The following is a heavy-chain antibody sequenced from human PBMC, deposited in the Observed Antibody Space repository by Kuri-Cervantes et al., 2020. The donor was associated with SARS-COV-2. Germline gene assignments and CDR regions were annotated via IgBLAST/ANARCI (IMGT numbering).Heavy chain of an antibody. CDR1: GGSISSYY. Sequence: SETLSLTCTVSGGSISSYYWSWIRQPPGKGLEWIGYISYSGNTNYNPSLKSRVIISVDTSKNQFSLRLSSVTAADTAVYYCARDTGTYCSDISCYGHYYYYGMDVWGQGTTVTVSS. D-gene: IGHD2-2*01. CDR3: ARDTGTYCSDISCYGHYYYYGMDV. V-gene: IGHV4-59*01. J-gene: IGHJ6*02. CDR2: ISYSGNT.